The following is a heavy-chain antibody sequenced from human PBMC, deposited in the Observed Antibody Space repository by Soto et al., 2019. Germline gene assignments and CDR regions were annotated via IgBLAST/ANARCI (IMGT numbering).Heavy chain of an antibody. Sequence: PGGSLSLSCAASGFTFATSWINWVRQAPGKGLEWVGRIKSKVDGGTTDFAAPVNGRFAISRDDSRRMMIMEKNRLKIEDTAVYYFSTDSDFSTRIVRFGEWGRGTLVTVCS. V-gene: IGHV3-15*07. CDR2: IKSKVDGGTT. J-gene: IGHJ2*01. D-gene: IGHD3-3*01. CDR1: GFTFATSW. CDR3: STDSDFSTRIVRFGE.